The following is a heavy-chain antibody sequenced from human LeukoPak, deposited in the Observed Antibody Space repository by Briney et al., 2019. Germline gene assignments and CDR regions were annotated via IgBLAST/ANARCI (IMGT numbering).Heavy chain of an antibody. V-gene: IGHV1-2*02. CDR1: GYTFTDYF. D-gene: IGHD4-23*01. CDR3: ARDFATTTVITPSDTFDI. Sequence: EASVKVSCKASGYTFTDYFLYWVRQAPGQGLEWMGWINPNSGGTNYAQKFQGRVTMTRDTSITTAYMELNRLRSDDTAVYYCARDFATTTVITPSDTFDIWGQGTMVTVSS. J-gene: IGHJ3*02. CDR2: INPNSGGT.